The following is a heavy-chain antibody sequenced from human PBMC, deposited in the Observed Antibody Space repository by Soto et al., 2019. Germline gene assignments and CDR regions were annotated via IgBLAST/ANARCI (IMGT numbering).Heavy chain of an antibody. J-gene: IGHJ4*02. CDR1: GGTFSGYA. D-gene: IGHD3-22*01. V-gene: IGHV1-69*01. Sequence: VQLVQSGAEVKKPGSSVKVSCKASGGTFSGYAITWVRQAPGHGLAWIGGSIPIFGTPTYAPQFQGRVTIIADASTSTTYMELSSLRSEHTAVYYCARGDSPYYYDSSGYYNDFWGQGTLVTVSS. CDR3: ARGDSPYYYDSSGYYNDF. CDR2: SIPIFGTP.